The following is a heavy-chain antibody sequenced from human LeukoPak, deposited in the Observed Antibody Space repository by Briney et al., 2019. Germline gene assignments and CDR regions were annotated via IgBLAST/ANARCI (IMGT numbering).Heavy chain of an antibody. CDR2: ISYDGSNK. D-gene: IGHD3-22*01. Sequence: GRSLRLSCAASGFTFSSYAMHWVRQAPGKGLERVAVISYDGSNKYYADSVKGRFTISRDNSKNTLYLQMNSLRAEDTAVYYCARDSSYYYDSSGHFDYWGQGTLVTVSS. CDR3: ARDSSYYYDSSGHFDY. CDR1: GFTFSSYA. J-gene: IGHJ4*02. V-gene: IGHV3-30*01.